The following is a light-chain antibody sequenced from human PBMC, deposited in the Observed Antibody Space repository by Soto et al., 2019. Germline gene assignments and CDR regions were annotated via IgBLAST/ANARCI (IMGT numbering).Light chain of an antibody. CDR1: QSVLYSSNNKNY. V-gene: IGKV4-1*01. CDR3: QQHYSTPPT. Sequence: DIVMTQSPDSLAVSLGERATINCKSSQSVLYSSNNKNYLAWYQQKPGQPPKLLIYWASTRESGVPDRFSGSGSGTDFTLTISSPQAEDVAVYYCQQHYSTPPTFGQGTKVEIK. J-gene: IGKJ1*01. CDR2: WAS.